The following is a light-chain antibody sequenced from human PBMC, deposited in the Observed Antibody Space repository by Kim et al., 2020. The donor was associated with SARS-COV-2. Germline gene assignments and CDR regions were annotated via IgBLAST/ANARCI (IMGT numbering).Light chain of an antibody. J-gene: IGKJ2*01. CDR2: GAS. Sequence: LSPGERATLSCRASQDVNNNYLAWYQQKPGQAPRLLIYGASTRDTGTADTFSGSGSVTDFTLTISRLESEDFAVYYCHQYGYSPYTFGQGTKLEI. V-gene: IGKV3-20*01. CDR3: HQYGYSPYT. CDR1: QDVNNNY.